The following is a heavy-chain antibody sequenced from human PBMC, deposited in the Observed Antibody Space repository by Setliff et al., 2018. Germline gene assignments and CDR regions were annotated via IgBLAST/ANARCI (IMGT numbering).Heavy chain of an antibody. Sequence: KPSETLSLTCAVYGGSFSGYYWGWIRQPPGKGLEWIGSIYHSGSTYYNPSLKSRVTISVDTSKNQFSLKLSSVTAADTAVYYCARHVLGYSSSYNWFDPWGQGTLVTVSS. V-gene: IGHV4-38-2*01. CDR1: GGSFSGYY. CDR3: ARHVLGYSSSYNWFDP. J-gene: IGHJ5*02. CDR2: IYHSGST. D-gene: IGHD6-6*01.